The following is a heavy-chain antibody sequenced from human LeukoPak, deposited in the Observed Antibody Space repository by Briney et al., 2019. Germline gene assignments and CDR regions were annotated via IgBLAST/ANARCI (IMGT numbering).Heavy chain of an antibody. Sequence: GSLRLSCVASGFRFSGFSMNWVRQPPGKGLEWIGEINHSGSTNYNASLKSRLTISVDTSKNQFSLKLSSVTAADTAVYYCARVGPYKITMVRGIMGYFDSWGQGNLVTVSS. V-gene: IGHV4-34*01. CDR1: GFRFSGFS. D-gene: IGHD3-10*01. CDR2: INHSGST. J-gene: IGHJ4*02. CDR3: ARVGPYKITMVRGIMGYFDS.